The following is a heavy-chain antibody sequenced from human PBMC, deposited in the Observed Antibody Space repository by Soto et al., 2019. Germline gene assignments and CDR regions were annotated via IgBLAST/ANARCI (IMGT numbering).Heavy chain of an antibody. D-gene: IGHD2-15*01. CDR1: GGAFSDYA. J-gene: IGHJ6*02. CDR2: IMPNFRAP. V-gene: IGHV1-69*12. CDR3: ASWLKGPDIGNYYYGMDV. Sequence: QVQLVQSGAEVKKPGSSVKVSCKASGGAFSDYAFSWVRQAPGQGLEWLGGIMPNFRAPDYAQTFQGRVTITADEFTRTAYMEMNSLRSEDTAVYYCASWLKGPDIGNYYYGMDVWGQGTTVTVS.